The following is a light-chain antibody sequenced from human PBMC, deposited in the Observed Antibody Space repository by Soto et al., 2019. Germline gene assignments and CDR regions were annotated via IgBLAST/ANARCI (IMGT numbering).Light chain of an antibody. CDR1: QSVRSTY. CDR2: DAA. J-gene: IGKJ1*01. Sequence: VLTQSPGTLSLSPGERATLSCRASQSVRSTYLAWYQQKPGQAPRLLIYDAASRATDIPDRFSGSGSGTDFTLTISRLEPEDFAVYYCQQYGSSPSTFGQGTKVDIK. V-gene: IGKV3-20*01. CDR3: QQYGSSPST.